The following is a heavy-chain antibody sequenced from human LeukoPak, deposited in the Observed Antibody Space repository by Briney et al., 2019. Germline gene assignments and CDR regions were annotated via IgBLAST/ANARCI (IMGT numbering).Heavy chain of an antibody. J-gene: IGHJ3*02. Sequence: GGSLRLSCAASGFTFSSYWMYWVRQAPGKGLVWVSGINSDGSSTDYADSAKGRFTISRDNAKNTLYLQMNSLRAEDTAVYYCAKTYYYDRSGYYYENAFDTWGQGTMVTVSS. D-gene: IGHD3-22*01. V-gene: IGHV3-74*01. CDR2: INSDGSST. CDR1: GFTFSSYW. CDR3: AKTYYYDRSGYYYENAFDT.